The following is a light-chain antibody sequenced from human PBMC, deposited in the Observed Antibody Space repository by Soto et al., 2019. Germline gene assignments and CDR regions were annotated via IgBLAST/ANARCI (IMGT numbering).Light chain of an antibody. J-gene: IGLJ3*02. V-gene: IGLV2-14*01. CDR3: CSYTDTSGRV. CDR1: SSDVGGYDY. CDR2: EVS. Sequence: QSALTQPASVSGSPGQSITISCVGSSSDVGGYDYVSWYQQHPGSAPKVIIYEVSNRPSGVSDRFSGSKSGNTASLTISAVQAEDEADYYCCSYTDTSGRVFGGGTKLTGL.